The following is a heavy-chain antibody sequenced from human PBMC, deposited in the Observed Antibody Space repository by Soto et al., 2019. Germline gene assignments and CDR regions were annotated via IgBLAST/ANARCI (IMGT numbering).Heavy chain of an antibody. V-gene: IGHV3-33*01. CDR3: ARVRNNNDKRLDV. Sequence: QELLVESGGGVVRPGSSLRLSGVTYGIIFEAHAFHWVREAPGKGLKWVALIWYGGTTYYEDSVQGRFTISRDNSKKTVFLQMNHLRPEDSGVYYCARVRNNNDKRLDVWGQGTTVNVSS. D-gene: IGHD2-8*01. J-gene: IGHJ6*02. CDR2: IWYGGTT. CDR1: GIIFEAHA.